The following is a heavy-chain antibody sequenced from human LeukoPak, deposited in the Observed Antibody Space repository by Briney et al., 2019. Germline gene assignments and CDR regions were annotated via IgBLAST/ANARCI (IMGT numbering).Heavy chain of an antibody. Sequence: SETLSLTCTVSGGSISSYYWSWIRQPPGKGLEWIGYIYYSGSTNYNPSLKSRVTISVDTSKNQFSLKLSSVTAADTAVYYCARATYYYGSGSYIFDYWGQGTLVTVSS. D-gene: IGHD3-10*01. CDR2: IYYSGST. V-gene: IGHV4-59*01. CDR1: GGSISSYY. J-gene: IGHJ4*02. CDR3: ARATYYYGSGSYIFDY.